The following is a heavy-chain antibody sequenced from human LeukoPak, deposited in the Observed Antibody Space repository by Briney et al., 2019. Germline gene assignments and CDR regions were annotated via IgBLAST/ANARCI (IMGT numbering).Heavy chain of an antibody. D-gene: IGHD3-22*01. CDR3: ARHVGGYYDSSGYAIDY. Sequence: SETLSLTCTVSGGSFSSSSYYWGWIRQPPGKGLEWIGSIFYSGSTYYSPSLKSRVTISVDTSKNQFSLKLSSVTAADTAVYYCARHVGGYYDSSGYAIDYWGKGTLVTVSS. CDR2: IFYSGST. CDR1: GGSFSSSSYY. V-gene: IGHV4-39*01. J-gene: IGHJ4*02.